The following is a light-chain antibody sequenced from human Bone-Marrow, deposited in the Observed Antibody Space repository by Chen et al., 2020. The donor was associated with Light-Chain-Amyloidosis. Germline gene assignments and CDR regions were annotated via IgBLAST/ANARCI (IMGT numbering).Light chain of an antibody. CDR3: CAYVGRSSVV. CDR2: EAI. J-gene: IGLJ3*02. Sequence: QSALTQPASVSGSPGQSITISCTGRRGDIGTYDFVSWYQQFPGKAPKLMIYEAIKRPSGVSDRFSGSKSGYTASLTISGLQAEDEADYYCCAYVGRSSVVFGGGTKLTVL. V-gene: IGLV2-23*01. CDR1: RGDIGTYDF.